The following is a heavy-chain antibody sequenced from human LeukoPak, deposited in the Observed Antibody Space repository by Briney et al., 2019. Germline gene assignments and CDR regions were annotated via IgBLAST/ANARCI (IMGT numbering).Heavy chain of an antibody. J-gene: IGHJ4*02. D-gene: IGHD3-22*01. CDR3: AREGFTMIVVEMSGIFDY. CDR2: IIPIFGTA. Sequence: SVKVSCKASGGTFSSYAISWVRQAPGQGLEWMGRIIPIFGTANYAQKFQGRVTITTDESTSTAYMELSSLRSEDTAVYYCAREGFTMIVVEMSGIFDYWGQGTLVTVFS. V-gene: IGHV1-69*05. CDR1: GGTFSSYA.